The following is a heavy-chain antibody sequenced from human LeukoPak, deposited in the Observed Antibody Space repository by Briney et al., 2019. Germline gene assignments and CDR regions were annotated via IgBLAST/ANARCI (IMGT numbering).Heavy chain of an antibody. CDR1: GFTSSTFA. J-gene: IGHJ4*02. CDR2: VGGSGGLT. V-gene: IGHV3-23*01. CDR3: TLADGGDTGGY. Sequence: GGSLRLSCAASGFTSSTFALSWVRQAPGKGLEWVSAVGGSGGLTYYADSVRGRFTISRDNSKNTLYLEMNSLRVEDTGVYYCTLADGGDTGGYWGQGTLVTVSS. D-gene: IGHD2-21*02.